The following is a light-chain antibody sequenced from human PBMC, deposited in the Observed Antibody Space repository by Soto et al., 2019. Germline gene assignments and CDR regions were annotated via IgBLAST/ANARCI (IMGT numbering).Light chain of an antibody. CDR3: QQRFDWPKIT. CDR2: DAS. V-gene: IGKV3D-20*02. J-gene: IGKJ5*01. Sequence: EIVLTQSPGTLSLSPGERATLSCRASQSIKSIYLSWHQQKPGQAPRLLIYDASKRATGIPDRFSGSGSGTDFTLTISRLEPEDFGVFYCQQRFDWPKITFGQGTRLEIK. CDR1: QSIKSIY.